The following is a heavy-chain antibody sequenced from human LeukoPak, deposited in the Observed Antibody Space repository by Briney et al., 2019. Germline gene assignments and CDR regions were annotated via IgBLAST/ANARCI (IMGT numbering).Heavy chain of an antibody. V-gene: IGHV3-21*01. CDR2: FGTRSTSI. D-gene: IGHD3-22*01. J-gene: IGHJ4*02. CDR1: GFTFSGYS. Sequence: GGSLRLSCTASGFTFSGYSMNWIRQAPGKGLEWVSSFGTRSTSIYHAGSVKGRFAISRDIAKNSLYLQMNSLRAEDTALYYCAREVSEGFDFWGQGTLVTVSS. CDR3: AREVSEGFDF.